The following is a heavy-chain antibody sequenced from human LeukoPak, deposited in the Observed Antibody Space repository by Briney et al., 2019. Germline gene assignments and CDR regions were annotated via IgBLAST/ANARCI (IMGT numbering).Heavy chain of an antibody. D-gene: IGHD6-19*01. CDR3: ARAESRGWAYFDY. J-gene: IGHJ4*02. CDR1: GFTFSTYA. V-gene: IGHV3-30*04. Sequence: GGSLRLSCAASGFTFSTYAMHWVRQAPGKGLEWVAVISYDGSSKYYADSVKGRFTISRDNSKNTLYLQMNSLRAEDTAVYYCARAESRGWAYFDYWGQGTLVTVSS. CDR2: ISYDGSSK.